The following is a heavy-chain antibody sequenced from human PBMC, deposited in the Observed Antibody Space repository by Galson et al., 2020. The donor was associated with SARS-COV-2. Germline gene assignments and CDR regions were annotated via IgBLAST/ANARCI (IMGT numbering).Heavy chain of an antibody. V-gene: IGHV1-18*01. CDR1: GYTFTSYG. CDR3: ARSVVVVPAAIRAYYYYYGMDV. J-gene: IGHJ6*02. CDR2: ISAYNGNT. Sequence: ASVKVSCKASGYTFTSYGISWVRQAPGQGLEWMGWISAYNGNTNYAQKLQGRVTMTTDTSTSTAYMELRSLRSDDTAVYYLARSVVVVPAAIRAYYYYYGMDVWGQGTTVTVSS. D-gene: IGHD2-2*02.